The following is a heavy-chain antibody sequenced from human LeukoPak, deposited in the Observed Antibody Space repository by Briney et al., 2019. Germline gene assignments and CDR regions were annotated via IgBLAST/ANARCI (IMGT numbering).Heavy chain of an antibody. V-gene: IGHV4-4*02. CDR2: IYHSGST. J-gene: IGHJ4*02. CDR1: GGSISSSNW. D-gene: IGHD1-26*01. CDR3: ARGLPHSPPAFDY. Sequence: PSETLSLTCAVSGGSISSSNWWSWVRQPPGKGLEWIGEIYHSGSTNYNPSLKSRVTISVDTSKNQFSLKLSSVTAADTAVYYCARGLPHSPPAFDYWGQGTLVTVSS.